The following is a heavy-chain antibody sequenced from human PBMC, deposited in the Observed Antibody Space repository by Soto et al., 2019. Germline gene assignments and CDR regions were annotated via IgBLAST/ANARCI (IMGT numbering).Heavy chain of an antibody. Sequence: QLQLQESGPGLVKPSETLSLTCTVSGGSISSSSYYWGWIRQPPRKGLEWIGSIYYRGSTYYNPSLKSRVTISVDTSKKQFSLKLRSATAADTAVYYCARCSRSFCSGGSCYSGALDYWGQGTLVTVSS. CDR3: ARCSRSFCSGGSCYSGALDY. CDR1: GGSISSSSYY. J-gene: IGHJ4*02. V-gene: IGHV4-39*01. D-gene: IGHD2-15*01. CDR2: IYYRGST.